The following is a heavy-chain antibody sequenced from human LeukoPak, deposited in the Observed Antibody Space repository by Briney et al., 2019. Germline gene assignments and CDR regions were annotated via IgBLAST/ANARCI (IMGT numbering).Heavy chain of an antibody. V-gene: IGHV1-18*01. CDR3: ARDGAAAGPTFDY. D-gene: IGHD6-13*01. CDR1: GGTFSSYA. J-gene: IGHJ4*02. CDR2: ISAYNGNT. Sequence: VASVKVSCKASGGTFSSYAISWVRQAPGQGLEWMGWISAYNGNTNYAQKLQGRVTMTTDTSTSTAYMELRSLRSDDTAVYYCARDGAAAGPTFDYWGQGTLVTVSS.